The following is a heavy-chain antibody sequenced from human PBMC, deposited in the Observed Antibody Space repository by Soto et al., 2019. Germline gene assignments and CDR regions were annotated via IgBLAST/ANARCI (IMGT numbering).Heavy chain of an antibody. D-gene: IGHD3-3*01. Sequence: SETLSLTCTVSGGSISSSSYDWGWIRQPPGKGLEWIGSIYYSGSTYYNPSLKSRVTISVDTSKNQFSLELSAVTAADTAVYYCARRTYYDFWSGYYFNYWFDPWGQGTLVTVSS. CDR1: GGSISSSSYD. V-gene: IGHV4-39*01. CDR2: IYYSGST. CDR3: ARRTYYDFWSGYYFNYWFDP. J-gene: IGHJ5*02.